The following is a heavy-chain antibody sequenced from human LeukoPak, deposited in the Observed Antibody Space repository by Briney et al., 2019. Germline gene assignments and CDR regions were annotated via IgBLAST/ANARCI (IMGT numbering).Heavy chain of an antibody. CDR3: ARGAGYYYMDV. CDR2: MNPNSGNT. CDR1: GYTLTELS. V-gene: IGHV1-8*03. J-gene: IGHJ6*03. Sequence: ASVKVSCKVSGYTLTELSMHWVRQATGQGLEWMGWMNPNSGNTGYAQKFQGRVTITRNTSISTAYMELSSLRSGDTAVYYCARGAGYYYMDVWGKGTTVTVSS.